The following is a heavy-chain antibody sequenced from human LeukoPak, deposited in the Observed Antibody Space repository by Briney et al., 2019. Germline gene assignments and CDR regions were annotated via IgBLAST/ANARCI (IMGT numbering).Heavy chain of an antibody. J-gene: IGHJ4*02. D-gene: IGHD1-1*01. CDR3: TSRRTTGDY. CDR1: GFTFSGSA. Sequence: PGGSLRLSCAASGFTFSGSAMHWVGQASGKGLDLVIRIRSKANRYSTAYAASVKGKFTISRDDSKNTAYLQMNSLKTEDTAVYYCTSRRTTGDYWGQGTLVTVSS. CDR2: IRSKANRYST. V-gene: IGHV3-73*01.